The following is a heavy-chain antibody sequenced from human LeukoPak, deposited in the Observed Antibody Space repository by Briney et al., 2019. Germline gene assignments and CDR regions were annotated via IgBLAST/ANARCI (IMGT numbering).Heavy chain of an antibody. CDR2: IYYSGST. CDR3: ARADYDSSQTPYFDY. D-gene: IGHD3-22*01. CDR1: GGSISSYY. J-gene: IGHJ4*02. V-gene: IGHV4-39*07. Sequence: SETLSLTCTVSGGSISSYYWGWIRQPPGKGLEWTGSIYYSGSTYYNPSLKSRVTISVDTSKNQFSLKLSSVTAADTAVYYCARADYDSSQTPYFDYWGQGTLVTVSS.